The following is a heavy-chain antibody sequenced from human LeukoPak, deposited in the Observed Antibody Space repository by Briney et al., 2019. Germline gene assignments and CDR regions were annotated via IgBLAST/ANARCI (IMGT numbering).Heavy chain of an antibody. J-gene: IGHJ4*02. Sequence: GGSLRLSCTSLWFFLNLYPLTRDPEAPGKGLEWISSMSSGSRYIYYAASVRGRFTISRDNTKNSLYLLMNNLRAEDTAIYYCARDRPTGADRVFVVQWGQGTPVTVSS. CDR1: WFFLNLYP. CDR3: ARDRPTGADRVFVVQ. D-gene: IGHD2-15*01. V-gene: IGHV3-21*06. CDR2: MSSGSRYI.